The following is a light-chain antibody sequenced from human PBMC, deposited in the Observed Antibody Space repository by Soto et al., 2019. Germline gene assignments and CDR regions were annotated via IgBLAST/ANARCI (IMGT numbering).Light chain of an antibody. CDR1: SSDVVSYNL. V-gene: IGLV2-23*01. CDR2: EGS. CDR3: SSYAGSTTWVV. J-gene: IGLJ2*01. Sequence: QSALTQPASVSGSPGQSITISCTGTSSDVVSYNLVSWYQRHPDKAPKLMIYEGSKRPSGVSNRFSGSKSGNTASLTISGLQAEDEADYYCSSYAGSTTWVVFGGGTKVTVL.